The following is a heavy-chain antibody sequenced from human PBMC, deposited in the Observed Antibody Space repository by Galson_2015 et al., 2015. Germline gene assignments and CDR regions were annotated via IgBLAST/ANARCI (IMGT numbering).Heavy chain of an antibody. V-gene: IGHV4-59*01. Sequence: SETLSLTCTVSGGSISSSYWSWIRQPPGKGLEWIGYIYYSGSTNYNPSLKSRVTISVDTSKNQFSLQLSSVTAADTAVYYCARGIYSSSWYPWDYWGQGTLVTVSS. CDR2: IYYSGST. CDR3: ARGIYSSSWYPWDY. D-gene: IGHD6-13*01. J-gene: IGHJ4*02. CDR1: GGSISSSY.